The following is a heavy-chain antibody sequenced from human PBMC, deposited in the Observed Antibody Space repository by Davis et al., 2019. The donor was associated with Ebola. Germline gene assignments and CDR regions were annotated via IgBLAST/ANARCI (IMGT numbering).Heavy chain of an antibody. CDR1: GYTFTGYY. Sequence: ASVKVSCKASGYTFTGYYMHWVRQAPGQGLEWMGWINPNSGGTNYAQKFQGWVTMTRDTSISTAYMELSRLRSDDTAVYYCARDPGYCSSTSCSAPYYYYGMDVWGQGTTVTVSS. CDR3: ARDPGYCSSTSCSAPYYYYGMDV. J-gene: IGHJ6*02. V-gene: IGHV1-2*04. D-gene: IGHD2-2*01. CDR2: INPNSGGT.